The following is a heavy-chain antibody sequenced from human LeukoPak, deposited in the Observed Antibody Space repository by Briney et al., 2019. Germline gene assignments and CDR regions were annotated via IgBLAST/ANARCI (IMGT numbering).Heavy chain of an antibody. CDR3: AKDAGFGELSGWFDP. J-gene: IGHJ5*02. V-gene: IGHV3-23*01. CDR2: ISGSGGST. D-gene: IGHD3-10*01. CDR1: GFTFSSYA. Sequence: GGSLRLSCAASGFTFSSYAMSWVRQAPGKGLEWVSAISGSGGSTYYADSVKGRFTISRDNSKNPLYLQMNSLRAEDTAVYYCAKDAGFGELSGWFDPWGQGTLVTVSS.